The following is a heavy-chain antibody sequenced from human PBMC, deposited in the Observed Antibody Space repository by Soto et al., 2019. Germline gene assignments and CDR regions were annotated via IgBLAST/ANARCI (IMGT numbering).Heavy chain of an antibody. J-gene: IGHJ4*02. Sequence: GASVKVSCKASGYTFTSYGISWVRQAPGQGLEWMGWISAYNGNTNYAQKLQGRVTMTTDTSTSTAYMELRSLRSDDTAVYYCARADDGSGWYVPYYFDYWGQGTLVTVSS. D-gene: IGHD6-19*01. CDR1: GYTFTSYG. V-gene: IGHV1-18*01. CDR3: ARADDGSGWYVPYYFDY. CDR2: ISAYNGNT.